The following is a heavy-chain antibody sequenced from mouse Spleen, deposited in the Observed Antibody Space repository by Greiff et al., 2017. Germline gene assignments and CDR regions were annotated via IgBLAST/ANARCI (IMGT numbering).Heavy chain of an antibody. CDR2: ISYDGSN. Sequence: EVQLQESGPGLVKPSQSLSLTCSVTGYSITSGYYWNWIRQFPGNKLEWMGYISYDGSNNYNPSLKNRISITRDTSKNQFFLKLNSVTTEDTATYYCAGDYLAGFAYWGQGTLVTVSA. D-gene: IGHD5-1*01. CDR3: AGDYLAGFAY. CDR1: GYSITSGYY. V-gene: IGHV3-6*01. J-gene: IGHJ3*01.